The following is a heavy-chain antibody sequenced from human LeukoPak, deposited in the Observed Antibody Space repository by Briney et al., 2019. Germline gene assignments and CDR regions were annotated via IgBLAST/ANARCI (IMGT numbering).Heavy chain of an antibody. CDR1: GFIFINHA. Sequence: GGSLRLSCGGSGFIFINHAINWVRQTPGKGLEWLSAISNDGRYIYYTDSVKGRFTTSRGNSRNTVYLQMNGLRVEDTAVYYCATVMGSSPSTAYFAYWGQGTLVTVSS. CDR3: ATVMGSSPSTAYFAY. J-gene: IGHJ4*02. V-gene: IGHV3-23*01. CDR2: ISNDGRYI. D-gene: IGHD6-6*01.